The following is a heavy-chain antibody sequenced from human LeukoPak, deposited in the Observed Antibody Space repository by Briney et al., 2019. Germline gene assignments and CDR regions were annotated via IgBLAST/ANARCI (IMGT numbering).Heavy chain of an antibody. CDR1: GGSISSGGYY. V-gene: IGHV4-61*08. CDR3: ARLLNWGSAYYGMDV. J-gene: IGHJ6*02. CDR2: IYYSGST. Sequence: PSETLSLTCTVSGGSISSGGYYWSWIRQPPGKGLEWIGYIYYSGSTNYNPSLKSRVTISVDTSKNQFSLKLSSVTAADTAVYYCARLLNWGSAYYGMDVWGQGTTVTVSS. D-gene: IGHD7-27*01.